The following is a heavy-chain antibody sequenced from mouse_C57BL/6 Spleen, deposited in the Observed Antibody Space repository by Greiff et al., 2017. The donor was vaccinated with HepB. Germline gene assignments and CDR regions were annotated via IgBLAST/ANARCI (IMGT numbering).Heavy chain of an antibody. CDR3: ASTTVGEDYFDY. J-gene: IGHJ2*01. Sequence: QVQLQQSGTELVKPGASVKLSCKASGYTFTSYWMHWVKQRPGQGLEWIGNINPSNGGTNYNEKFKSKATLTVDKSSSTAYMQLSSLTSEDSAVYYCASTTVGEDYFDYWGQGTTLTVSS. D-gene: IGHD1-1*01. CDR1: GYTFTSYW. CDR2: INPSNGGT. V-gene: IGHV1-53*01.